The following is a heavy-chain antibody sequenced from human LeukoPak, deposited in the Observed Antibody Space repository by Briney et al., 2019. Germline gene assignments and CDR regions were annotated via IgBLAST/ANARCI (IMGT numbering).Heavy chain of an antibody. CDR1: GGSISSYY. Sequence: SETLSLTCTVSGGSISSYYWTWIRRPAGKGLEWIGRVYPSGSTNYNPSHKSRVTMSVDTSKNQFSLKLSSVTAADTALYYCARENSGSYREFDYWGQGTLVTVSS. CDR2: VYPSGST. V-gene: IGHV4-4*07. J-gene: IGHJ4*02. D-gene: IGHD1-26*01. CDR3: ARENSGSYREFDY.